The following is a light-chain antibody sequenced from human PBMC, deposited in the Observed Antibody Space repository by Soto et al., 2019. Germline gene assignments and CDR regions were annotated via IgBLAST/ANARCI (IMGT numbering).Light chain of an antibody. CDR1: SSDVGNNNY. V-gene: IGLV2-14*01. CDR2: DVT. J-gene: IGLJ1*01. CDR3: SSFXGSSYV. Sequence: QSVLTQPASLSGSPGQSITISCTGTSSDVGNNNYVSWYQQNPGKAPKVMICDVTNRPSGVSNRFSGSKSGDTASLTISGLQAEDEADYYCSSFXGSSYVFGTGTKVTVL.